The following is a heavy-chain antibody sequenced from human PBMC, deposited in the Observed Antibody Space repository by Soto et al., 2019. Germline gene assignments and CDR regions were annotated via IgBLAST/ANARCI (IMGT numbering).Heavy chain of an antibody. Sequence: ASVKVSCKASGYTFTSYYMHWVRQAPGQGLEWMGIFNPNDGETNYAQKFQGRVTMTEDTSTDTAYMELSSLRSEDTAVYYCATDLRESSGYLVYWGQGTLVTVSS. D-gene: IGHD3-22*01. J-gene: IGHJ4*02. V-gene: IGHV1-46*01. CDR2: FNPNDGET. CDR1: GYTFTSYY. CDR3: ATDLRESSGYLVY.